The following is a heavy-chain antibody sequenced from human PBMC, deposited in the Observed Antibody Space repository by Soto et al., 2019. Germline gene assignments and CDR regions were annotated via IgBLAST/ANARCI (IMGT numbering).Heavy chain of an antibody. J-gene: IGHJ3*02. CDR2: INPSGGST. V-gene: IGHV1-46*01. CDR1: GYTFTSYY. D-gene: IGHD6-19*01. Sequence: QVQLVQSGAEVKKPGASVKVSCKASGYTFTSYYMHWVRQAPGQGLEWMGIINPSGGSTSYAQKFRGRVTMTRDTSTSTVYMELSSLRSEDTAVYYCARVIGIAVAGGAFDIWGQGTMVTVSS. CDR3: ARVIGIAVAGGAFDI.